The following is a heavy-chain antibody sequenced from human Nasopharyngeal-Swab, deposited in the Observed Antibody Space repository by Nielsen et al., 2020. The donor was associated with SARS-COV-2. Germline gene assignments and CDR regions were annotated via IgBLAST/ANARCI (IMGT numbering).Heavy chain of an antibody. V-gene: IGHV1-18*04. CDR2: ISAYNGST. CDR1: GYTFTGYY. Sequence: ASVKVSCKASGYTFTGYYMHWVRQAPGQGLEWMGWISAYNGSTNYAQKLQGRVTMTTDTSTSTAYMELRSLRSDDTAVYYCARLTVTTFYYYYGMDVWGQGTTVTVSS. CDR3: ARLTVTTFYYYYGMDV. D-gene: IGHD4-11*01. J-gene: IGHJ6*02.